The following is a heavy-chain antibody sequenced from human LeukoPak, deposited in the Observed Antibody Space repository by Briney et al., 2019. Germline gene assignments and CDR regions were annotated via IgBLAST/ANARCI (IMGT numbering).Heavy chain of an antibody. V-gene: IGHV4-59*08. CDR1: GGSISSYY. D-gene: IGHD3-3*01. Sequence: SETLSLTCTVSGGSISSYYWSWIRQPPGKGLEWIGYIYYSGSTNYNPSLKSRVTISVDTSKNQFSLKLSSVTAADTAVYYCARHYDFWSGYFDYWGQGTLVTVSS. CDR3: ARHYDFWSGYFDY. J-gene: IGHJ4*02. CDR2: IYYSGST.